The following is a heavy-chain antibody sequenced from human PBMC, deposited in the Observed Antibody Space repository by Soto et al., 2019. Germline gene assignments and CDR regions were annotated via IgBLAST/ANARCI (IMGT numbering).Heavy chain of an antibody. D-gene: IGHD2-15*01. CDR1: GGSIVSYY. CDR3: ARERCSGGSCYSGGAIDY. J-gene: IGHJ4*02. Sequence: QVQLQESGPGLVKPSETLSLTCTVSGGSIVSYYWTWIRQPPGKGLEWIGYIYYSGSTKYHPSLKIRVTISVDTSKNQFSLKLSSVTAADTAVYYCARERCSGGSCYSGGAIDYWGQGTLVTVSS. V-gene: IGHV4-59*01. CDR2: IYYSGST.